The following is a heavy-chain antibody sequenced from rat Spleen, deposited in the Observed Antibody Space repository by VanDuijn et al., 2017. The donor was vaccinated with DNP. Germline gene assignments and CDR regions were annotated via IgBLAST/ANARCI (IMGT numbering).Heavy chain of an antibody. CDR3: ARHEDSSSYIYGFPY. Sequence: EVQLVESGGGLVQPGRSLKLSCAASGFTFSDYNMAWVRQAPKSGLEWVATIDYDGSSTFYRDSVKGRFTISRDNAGNTLYLQMDSLRSEDTATYYCARHEDSSSYIYGFPYWGQGTLVTVFS. V-gene: IGHV5-7*01. D-gene: IGHD1-2*01. J-gene: IGHJ3*01. CDR2: IDYDGSST. CDR1: GFTFSDYN.